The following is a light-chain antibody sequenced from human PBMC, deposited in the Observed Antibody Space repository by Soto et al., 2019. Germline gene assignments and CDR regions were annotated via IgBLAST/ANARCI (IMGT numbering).Light chain of an antibody. Sequence: QSALTQPPSASGSPGQSVTISCTGTSSDVGGYKYVSWYQQHPGKAPKLMIFAVNKRPSGVPDRFSGSKSGNTASLTVSGLRAEDEADYYCCSYAGINNLGVFGTGTKVTVL. J-gene: IGLJ1*01. CDR2: AVN. V-gene: IGLV2-8*01. CDR1: SSDVGGYKY. CDR3: CSYAGINNLGV.